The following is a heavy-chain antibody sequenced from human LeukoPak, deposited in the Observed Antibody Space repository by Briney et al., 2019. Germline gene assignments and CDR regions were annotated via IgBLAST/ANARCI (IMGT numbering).Heavy chain of an antibody. Sequence: GGSLRLSCAASGFTVSSNYMSWVRQAPGKGLEWVSVIYSGGSTYYADSVKSRFTISRDNSKNTLYLQMNSLRAEDTAVYYCARGPRSSWSPFDYWGQGTLVTVSS. CDR2: IYSGGST. V-gene: IGHV3-66*01. CDR1: GFTVSSNY. D-gene: IGHD6-13*01. J-gene: IGHJ4*02. CDR3: ARGPRSSWSPFDY.